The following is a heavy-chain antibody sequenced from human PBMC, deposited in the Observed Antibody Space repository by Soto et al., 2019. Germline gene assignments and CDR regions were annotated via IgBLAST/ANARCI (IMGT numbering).Heavy chain of an antibody. V-gene: IGHV3-23*01. CDR2: ISGGGNDR. CDR1: GFTFSRYA. CDR3: ARSLFIAATDTEPFDS. J-gene: IGHJ4*02. D-gene: IGHD6-13*01. Sequence: PGGSLRLSCAASGFTFSRYAMSWVRQAPGKGLEWVSAISGGGNDRFYADSVKGRFTISRDNSRNTLYLHMNSLTAEDAAVHYCARSLFIAATDTEPFDSWGQGTLVTVSS.